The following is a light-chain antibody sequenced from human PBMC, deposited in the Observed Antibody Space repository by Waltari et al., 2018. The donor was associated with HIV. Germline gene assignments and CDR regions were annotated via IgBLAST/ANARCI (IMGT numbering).Light chain of an antibody. Sequence: EVVMTQSPASLSLSPGERAALSGRASQSGSSYLAWYQQKPGQAPRLLIYGASTSAPCVPALFSGSVSGTEFTLTISNLQSDDLALYYCQQYHIWSRGTFGGGTKVEIK. CDR1: QSGSSY. CDR3: QQYHIWSRGT. V-gene: IGKV3-15*01. J-gene: IGKJ4*01. CDR2: GAS.